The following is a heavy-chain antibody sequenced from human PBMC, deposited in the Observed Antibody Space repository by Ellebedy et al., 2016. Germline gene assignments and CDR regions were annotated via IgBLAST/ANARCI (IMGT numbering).Heavy chain of an antibody. V-gene: IGHV3-21*06. CDR2: LSSSSYNI. D-gene: IGHD1/OR15-1a*01. J-gene: IGHJ6*03. CDR3: ARETGNTWFNNYYYYMDV. CDR1: GFTFSTSG. Sequence: GESLKISXAASGFTFSTSGMNWVRQAPGKGLEWVSSLSSSSYNIYSADSVTGRFTISRDNAKNSLYLQMDSLRAEDTAVYFCARETGNTWFNNYYYYMDVWGRGTAVTVSS.